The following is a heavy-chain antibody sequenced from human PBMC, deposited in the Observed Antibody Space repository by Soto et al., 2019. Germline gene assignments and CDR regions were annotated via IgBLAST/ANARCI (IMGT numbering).Heavy chain of an antibody. D-gene: IGHD6-13*01. CDR1: GGTFSSYA. Sequence: QVQLVQSGAEVKKPGSSVKVSCKASGGTFSSYAISWVRQAPGQGLEWMGGIIPIFGTANYAQKFQGRVQITADESTSTAYMELSSLRSEDTAVYYCARGTGYSSSWYSTNFDYWGQGTLVTVSS. V-gene: IGHV1-69*01. J-gene: IGHJ4*02. CDR2: IIPIFGTA. CDR3: ARGTGYSSSWYSTNFDY.